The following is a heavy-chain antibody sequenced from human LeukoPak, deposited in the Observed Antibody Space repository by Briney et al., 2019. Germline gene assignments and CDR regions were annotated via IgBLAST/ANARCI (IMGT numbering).Heavy chain of an antibody. CDR1: GFTFSLYS. J-gene: IGHJ3*02. V-gene: IGHV3-48*04. D-gene: IGHD5-18*01. CDR3: ARDQRYSYGGAFDI. CDR2: ISSSSSTI. Sequence: PGGSLRLSCAASGFTFSLYSMNWVRQAPGKGLEWVSYISSSSSTIYYADSVKGRFTISRDNAKNSLYLQMNSLRAEDTAVYYCARDQRYSYGGAFDIWGQGTMVTVSS.